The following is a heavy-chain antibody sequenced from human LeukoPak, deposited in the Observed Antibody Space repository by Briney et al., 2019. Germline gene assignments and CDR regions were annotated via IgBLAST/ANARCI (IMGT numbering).Heavy chain of an antibody. V-gene: IGHV3-53*04. CDR3: ARVGVGTVAGNYFDD. D-gene: IGHD6-19*01. CDR2: IYGGGGT. J-gene: IGHJ4*02. Sequence: GGSLRLSCTASGFTVSSSYMTWVRQAPGKGLEWVSLIYGGGGTYYADSAKGRFTISRHNSDNTLYLEMNSLRPDDTAVYYCARVGVGTVAGNYFDDWGQGTLVTVSS. CDR1: GFTVSSSY.